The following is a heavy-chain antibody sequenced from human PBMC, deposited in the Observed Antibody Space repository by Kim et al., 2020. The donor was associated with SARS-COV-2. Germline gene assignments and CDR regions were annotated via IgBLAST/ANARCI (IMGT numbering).Heavy chain of an antibody. V-gene: IGHV4-4*02. CDR2: T. J-gene: IGHJ4*02. D-gene: IGHD1-26*01. Sequence: TNYNPSLKSRVTISVDKSKNQFSLKLSSVTAADTAVYYCARRLGGSYYYWGQGTLVTVSS. CDR3: ARRLGGSYYY.